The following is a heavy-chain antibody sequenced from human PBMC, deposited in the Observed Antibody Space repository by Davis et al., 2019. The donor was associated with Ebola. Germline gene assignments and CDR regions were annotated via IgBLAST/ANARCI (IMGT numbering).Heavy chain of an antibody. CDR3: ARHDYGDSHFDY. J-gene: IGHJ4*02. Sequence: PGGSLRLSCAASGFTFSSYAMSWVRQAPGKGLEWVSAISGSGGSTYYADSVKGRFTISRDKSKNTLYLQMNSLRAEDTAVYYCARHDYGDSHFDYWGQGTLVTVSS. D-gene: IGHD4-17*01. CDR1: GFTFSSYA. V-gene: IGHV3-23*01. CDR2: ISGSGGST.